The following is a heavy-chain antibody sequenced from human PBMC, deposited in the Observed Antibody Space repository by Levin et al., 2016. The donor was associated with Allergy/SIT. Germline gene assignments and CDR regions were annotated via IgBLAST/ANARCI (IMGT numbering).Heavy chain of an antibody. Sequence: GESLKISCAASGFTFSGYAMNWVRQAPGKGLEWLSFISTSSNYIHYADSVKGRFTVSRDNARNSLFLQMNSLRAEDTAVYYCARVSALGRFYYYMDVWGKGTTVTVSS. CDR3: ARVSALGRFYYYMDV. CDR2: ISTSSNYI. J-gene: IGHJ6*03. D-gene: IGHD6-13*01. V-gene: IGHV3-21*06. CDR1: GFTFSGYA.